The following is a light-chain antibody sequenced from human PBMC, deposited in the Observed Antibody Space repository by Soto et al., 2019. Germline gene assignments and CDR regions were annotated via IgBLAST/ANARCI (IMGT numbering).Light chain of an antibody. V-gene: IGKV3-11*01. Sequence: EIFLTQSPGTQSSSPRERASLTCMASQSVTNYIAWYQQRPGQAPRLLIYDASNRATGVPARFSASGSGTDFTLTISDVQPEDFALYYCHQRQSWPRTFGQGTKVDIK. CDR1: QSVTNY. CDR3: HQRQSWPRT. CDR2: DAS. J-gene: IGKJ1*01.